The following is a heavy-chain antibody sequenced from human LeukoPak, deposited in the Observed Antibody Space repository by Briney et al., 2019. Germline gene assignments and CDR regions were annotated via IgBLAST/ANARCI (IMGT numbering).Heavy chain of an antibody. D-gene: IGHD2-15*01. CDR3: ARDGRSSYCSGGSCPHWFDP. CDR1: GGSISSGDYY. J-gene: IGHJ5*02. Sequence: SQTLSLTCTVSGGSISSGDYYWSWIRQPPGKGLEWIGYICYSGSTYYNPSLKSRVTISVDTSKNRFSLKLSSVTAADTAVYYCARDGRSSYCSGGSCPHWFDPWGQGTLVTVSS. V-gene: IGHV4-30-4*01. CDR2: ICYSGST.